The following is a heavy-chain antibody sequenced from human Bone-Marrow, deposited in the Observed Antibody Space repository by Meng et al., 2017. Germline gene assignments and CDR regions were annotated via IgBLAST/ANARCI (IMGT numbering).Heavy chain of an antibody. CDR1: GYTFTSYA. CDR2: INTNTGNP. Sequence: ASVKVSCKASGYTFTSYAMNWVRQAPGQGLDWMGWINTNTGNPTYAQGFTGRFVFSLDTSVSTAYLQISSLKAEDTAVYYCARGDGDYDSLYYFDYWGQGTLVTVSS. V-gene: IGHV7-4-1*02. D-gene: IGHD4-17*01. J-gene: IGHJ4*02. CDR3: ARGDGDYDSLYYFDY.